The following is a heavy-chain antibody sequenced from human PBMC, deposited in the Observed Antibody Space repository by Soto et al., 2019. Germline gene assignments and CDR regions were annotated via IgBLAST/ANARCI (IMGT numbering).Heavy chain of an antibody. Sequence: ASVKVSCKASGYTFTSYDINWVRQATGQGLEWMGWMNPNSGNTGYAQKFQGRVTMTRNTSTSTAYMELSSLRSEDTAVYYCARYYDILTGQDYWGQGTLVTVSS. CDR3: ARYYDILTGQDY. J-gene: IGHJ4*02. D-gene: IGHD3-9*01. CDR2: MNPNSGNT. CDR1: GYTFTSYD. V-gene: IGHV1-8*01.